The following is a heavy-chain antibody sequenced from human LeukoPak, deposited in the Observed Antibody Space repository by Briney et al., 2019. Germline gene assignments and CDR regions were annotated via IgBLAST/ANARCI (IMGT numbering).Heavy chain of an antibody. CDR3: ASVIYSSGWYPTFDY. D-gene: IGHD6-19*01. V-gene: IGHV1-69*01. CDR1: GGTFSSYA. CDR2: IIPIFGTA. Sequence: ASVKVSCKACGGTFSSYAISWVRQAPGQGLDWMGGIIPIFGTANYAQKFQGRVTITADESTSTAYMELSSLRSEDTAVYYCASVIYSSGWYPTFDYWGQGTLVTVSS. J-gene: IGHJ4*02.